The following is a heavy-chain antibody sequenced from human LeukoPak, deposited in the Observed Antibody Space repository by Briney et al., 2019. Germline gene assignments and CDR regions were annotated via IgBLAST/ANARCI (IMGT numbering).Heavy chain of an antibody. D-gene: IGHD2-21*02. CDR1: GGSISSGGYY. CDR3: ARVRGAMVAPVTAPTFDD. J-gene: IGHJ4*02. V-gene: IGHV4-31*03. Sequence: PSETLSLTCTVSGGSISSGGYYWSWIRQHPGKGLEWIGYIYYSGSTYYNPSLKSRVTISVDTSKNQFSLKLSSVTAADTALYYCARVRGAMVAPVTAPTFDDWGQGTLVTASS. CDR2: IYYSGST.